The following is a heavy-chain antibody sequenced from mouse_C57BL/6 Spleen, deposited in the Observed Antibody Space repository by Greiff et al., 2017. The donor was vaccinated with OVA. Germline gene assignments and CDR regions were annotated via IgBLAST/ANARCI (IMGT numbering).Heavy chain of an antibody. CDR2: INPNNGGT. CDR3: ARNWDFDY. Sequence: VQLKHSGPELVKPGASVKISCKASGYTFTDYYMNWVKQSHGKSLEWIGDINPNNGGTSYNQKFKGKATLTVDKSSSTAYMELRSLTSEDSAVYYCARNWDFDYWGQGTTLTVSS. J-gene: IGHJ2*01. D-gene: IGHD4-1*01. CDR1: GYTFTDYY. V-gene: IGHV1-26*01.